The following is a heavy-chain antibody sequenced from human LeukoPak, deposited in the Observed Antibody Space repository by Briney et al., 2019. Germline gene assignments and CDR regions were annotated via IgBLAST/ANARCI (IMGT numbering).Heavy chain of an antibody. V-gene: IGHV4-59*01. CDR1: GGSINSDY. D-gene: IGHD5-24*01. CDR2: IYHSGST. CDR3: ARVGGMTTINNAAFDI. J-gene: IGHJ3*02. Sequence: SETLSLTCSVSGGSINSDYWHWIRQPPGKGLEWIGYIYHSGSTNYNPSLKSRVTISIDKSKKQFSLKLISVTAADTAIYYCARVGGMTTINNAAFDIWGQGTMVTVSS.